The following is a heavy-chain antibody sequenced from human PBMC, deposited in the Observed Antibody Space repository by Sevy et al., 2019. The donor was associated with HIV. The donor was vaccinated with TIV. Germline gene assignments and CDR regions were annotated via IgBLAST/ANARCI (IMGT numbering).Heavy chain of an antibody. J-gene: IGHJ4*01. Sequence: GESLKISCVASGFTFNNFWMAWVRQAPGKGLEWFANIKPDGSESNHVGSVKGRFTISRDNAKNSLYLQMNSLTAEDTAVYYCARDVGGGYFDYLGQGTLVTVSS. V-gene: IGHV3-7*03. CDR3: ARDVGGGYFDY. CDR2: IKPDGSES. D-gene: IGHD3-16*01. CDR1: GFTFNNFW.